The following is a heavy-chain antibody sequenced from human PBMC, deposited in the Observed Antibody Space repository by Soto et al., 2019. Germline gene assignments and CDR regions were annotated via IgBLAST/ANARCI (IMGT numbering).Heavy chain of an antibody. Sequence: QVQLVESGGGVVQPGRSLRLSCGASGLIFRKYGMHWVRQASGKGRAWVAVISYDGSNKYYAESVKGRLIISRDKSENTLYLQMNSLRAEDTALYYCAKDLGSGKPYYYSAMAVWGQGTTVTVSS. CDR1: GLIFRKYG. CDR3: AKDLGSGKPYYYSAMAV. D-gene: IGHD3-10*01. J-gene: IGHJ6*02. V-gene: IGHV3-30*18. CDR2: ISYDGSNK.